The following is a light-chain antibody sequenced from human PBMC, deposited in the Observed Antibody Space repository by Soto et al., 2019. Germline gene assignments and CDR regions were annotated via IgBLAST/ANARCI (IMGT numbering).Light chain of an antibody. CDR3: SSFAGSNNLL. CDR2: EVN. J-gene: IGLJ2*01. CDR1: SSDVGGYKY. V-gene: IGLV2-8*01. Sequence: QSALTQPPSASGSPGQSVTISCTGTSSDVGGYKYVSWYQQHPGKAPKLMIYEVNKRSSGVPDRFSGSKSGNTASLTVSGLQAEDEADYYCSSFAGSNNLLFGGGTKVTVL.